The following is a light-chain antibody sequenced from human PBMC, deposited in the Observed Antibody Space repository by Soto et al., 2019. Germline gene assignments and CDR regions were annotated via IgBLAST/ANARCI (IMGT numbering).Light chain of an antibody. CDR1: QSLNSFY. CDR3: HQYGSSPPFT. J-gene: IGKJ2*01. CDR2: GAS. Sequence: EIVLTQSLGTLSLSPGERAALSCRASQSLNSFYLAWYQQKPGQAPRLLIYGASSRATGIPDRFSGSGSGTDFPLTISRLEPEDFAVYYCHQYGSSPPFTFGQGTKLEIK. V-gene: IGKV3-20*01.